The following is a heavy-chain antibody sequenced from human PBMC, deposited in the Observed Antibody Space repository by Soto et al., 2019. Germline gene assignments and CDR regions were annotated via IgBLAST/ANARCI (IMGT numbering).Heavy chain of an antibody. J-gene: IGHJ4*02. CDR3: AKDGTPIYGPADY. Sequence: GGSLRLSCVASGFTFSSFAMHWVRQAPGKGLEWVALISYDGSDVYYKASLKGRFTISRDNSKNTLYLQMNSLSAEDSALYFCAKDGTPIYGPADYWGQGTRVTVSS. V-gene: IGHV3-30*18. CDR2: ISYDGSDV. CDR1: GFTFSSFA. D-gene: IGHD1-26*01.